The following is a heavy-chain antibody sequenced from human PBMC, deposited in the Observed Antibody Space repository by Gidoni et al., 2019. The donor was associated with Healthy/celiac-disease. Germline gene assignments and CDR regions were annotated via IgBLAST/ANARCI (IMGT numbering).Heavy chain of an antibody. CDR3: ARGGSGWFRAIYFDY. D-gene: IGHD6-19*01. J-gene: IGHJ4*02. V-gene: IGHV4-39*07. Sequence: LQQQESGPGLVKTSETLSLTCNVSGRSLSSSSYYWGWIRQPPGKGLEWIGSIYYGGCTYYNPSLKSRVTISVDTSKNQFSLKLSALTAADTAVYYCARGGSGWFRAIYFDYWGQGTLVTVSS. CDR2: IYYGGCT. CDR1: GRSLSSSSYY.